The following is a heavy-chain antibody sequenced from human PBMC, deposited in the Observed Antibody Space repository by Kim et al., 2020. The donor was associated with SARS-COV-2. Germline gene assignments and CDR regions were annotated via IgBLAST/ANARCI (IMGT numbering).Heavy chain of an antibody. V-gene: IGHV4-39*01. J-gene: IGHJ2*01. CDR3: ARVPLAVAGTYWYFDL. D-gene: IGHD6-19*01. CDR1: GGSISSGSYY. CDR2: IYYSGST. Sequence: SETLSLTCTVSGGSISSGSYYWGWIRQPPGKGLEWIGSIYYSGSTYYNPSLKSRVTISVDTSKNQFSLKLSSVTAADTAVYYCARVPLAVAGTYWYFDL.